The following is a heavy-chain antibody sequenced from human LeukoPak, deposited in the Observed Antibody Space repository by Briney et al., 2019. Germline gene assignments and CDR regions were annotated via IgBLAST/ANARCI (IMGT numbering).Heavy chain of an antibody. D-gene: IGHD3-10*01. J-gene: IGHJ4*02. Sequence: GGSLRLSCAASGFTFSSYSMNWVRQAPGMGLEWVSSISNGSTYIYYADSVKGRFTISRDNAKNSLYLQMNSLRDEDTAVYYCARGSYYYGSGSHNGDLFDYWGQGTLVTVSS. V-gene: IGHV3-21*01. CDR3: ARGSYYYGSGSHNGDLFDY. CDR1: GFTFSSYS. CDR2: ISNGSTYI.